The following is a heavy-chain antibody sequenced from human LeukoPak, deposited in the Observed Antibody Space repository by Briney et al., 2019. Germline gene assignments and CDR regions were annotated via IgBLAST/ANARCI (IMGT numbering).Heavy chain of an antibody. J-gene: IGHJ4*02. CDR1: GFNFNTYA. D-gene: IGHD2-15*01. V-gene: IGHV3-23*01. CDR2: ISGSDPGT. CDR3: AKAPLSRCTGAICYALDY. Sequence: GGSLRLSCVASGFNFNTYAMSWVRQAPGKGLEWVSAISGSDPGTYYADSVKGRFTISRDNSKHTLYLQMNSLRAEEAAVYYCAKAPLSRCTGAICYALDYWGQGTLVTVSS.